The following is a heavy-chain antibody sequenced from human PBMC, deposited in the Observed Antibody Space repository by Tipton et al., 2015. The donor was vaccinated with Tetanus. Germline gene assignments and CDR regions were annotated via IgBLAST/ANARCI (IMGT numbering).Heavy chain of an antibody. CDR2: IWYDGSNP. Sequence: SLRLSCEGSGFTFKNHGMYWVRHTPGKGLEWVALIWYDGSNPKYADSVRGRLTISRDNSKSTLFLQMNSLRVEDTAVYYCARRTNSGHVYNPLDLWGQGTMVFVSA. CDR3: ARRTNSGHVYNPLDL. CDR1: GFTFKNHG. V-gene: IGHV3-33*01. J-gene: IGHJ3*01. D-gene: IGHD1-26*01.